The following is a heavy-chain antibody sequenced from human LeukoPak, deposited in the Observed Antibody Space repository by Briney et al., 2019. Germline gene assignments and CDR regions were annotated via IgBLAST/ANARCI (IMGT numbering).Heavy chain of an antibody. V-gene: IGHV4-34*01. CDR3: ARVAVAGSSRLDY. CDR1: GGSFSGYY. Sequence: SETLSLTCAVYGGSFSGYYWSWIRQPPGKGLEWIGEINHSGSTNYNPSLKSRVTISVDTSKNQFSLKLSPVTAADTAVYYCARVAVAGSSRLDYWGQGTLVTVSS. D-gene: IGHD6-19*01. CDR2: INHSGST. J-gene: IGHJ4*02.